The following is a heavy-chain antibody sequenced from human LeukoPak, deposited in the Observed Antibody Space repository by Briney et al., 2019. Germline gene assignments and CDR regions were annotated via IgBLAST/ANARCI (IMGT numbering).Heavy chain of an antibody. J-gene: IGHJ4*02. Sequence: PGGSLRPSCAASGFSLSTHWMTCVRHAPGKGLEWVANIKQDGSDKYYVDSVKGRFTISRDNAKNALYLQMNSLRAEDTAVYYCTMDTGCSGGTCFSFYDSWGQGTLVTVSS. CDR3: TMDTGCSGGTCFSFYDS. CDR1: GFSLSTHW. V-gene: IGHV3-7*04. CDR2: IKQDGSDK. D-gene: IGHD2-15*01.